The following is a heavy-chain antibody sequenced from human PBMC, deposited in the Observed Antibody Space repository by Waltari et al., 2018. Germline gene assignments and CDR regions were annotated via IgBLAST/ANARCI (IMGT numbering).Heavy chain of an antibody. Sequence: EVQLVESGGGLVKPGGSLRLSCAASGFTFSSYSMNWVRQAPGKGLGWVSYIGSSSSYIYYADSVKGRFTISRDNAKNSLYLQMNSLRAEDTAVEYCAREPGATGALAGKIDYWGQGTLVTVSS. D-gene: IGHD3-16*01. J-gene: IGHJ4*02. CDR3: AREPGATGALAGKIDY. CDR2: IGSSSSYI. V-gene: IGHV3-21*01. CDR1: GFTFSSYS.